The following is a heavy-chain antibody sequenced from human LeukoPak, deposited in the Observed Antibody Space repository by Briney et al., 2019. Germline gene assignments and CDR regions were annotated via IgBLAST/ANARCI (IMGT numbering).Heavy chain of an antibody. J-gene: IGHJ4*02. CDR3: ARGATIFGVVNDYFDY. CDR2: IYHSGST. D-gene: IGHD3-3*01. V-gene: IGHV4-30-2*01. CDR1: GGSISSGGYS. Sequence: PSETLSLTCAVSGGSISSGGYSWRWIRQPPGKGLEWIGYIYHSGSTYYNPSLKSRVTISVDRSKNQFSLKLSSVTAADTAVYYCARGATIFGVVNDYFDYWGQGTLVTVSS.